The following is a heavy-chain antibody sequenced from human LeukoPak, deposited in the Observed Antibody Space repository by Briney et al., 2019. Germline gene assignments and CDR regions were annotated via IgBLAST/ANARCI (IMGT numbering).Heavy chain of an antibody. D-gene: IGHD3-16*01. Sequence: GGSLRLSCAASGFTFSSNCMSWVRQAPGKGLEWVSVVCSGGNTYYADSVKGRFTISRDNSKNTLYLQMNSLRVEDTAIYYCARETLSKRRAFDIWGQGTMVTVSS. CDR2: VCSGGNT. J-gene: IGHJ3*02. CDR3: ARETLSKRRAFDI. V-gene: IGHV3-53*01. CDR1: GFTFSSNC.